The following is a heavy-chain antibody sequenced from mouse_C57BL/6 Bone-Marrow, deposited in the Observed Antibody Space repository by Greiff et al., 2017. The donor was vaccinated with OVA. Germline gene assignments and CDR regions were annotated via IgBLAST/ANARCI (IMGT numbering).Heavy chain of an antibody. CDR2: IRSKSNNYAT. J-gene: IGHJ1*03. D-gene: IGHD1-1*01. Sequence: DVHLVESGGGLVQPKGSLKLSCAASGFSFNTYAMNWVRQAPGKGLEWVARIRSKSNNYATYYADSVKDRFTISRDDSESMLYLQMNNLKTEDTAMYYCVRHYYGSSFYWYFDVWGTGTTVTVSS. V-gene: IGHV10-1*01. CDR1: GFSFNTYA. CDR3: VRHYYGSSFYWYFDV.